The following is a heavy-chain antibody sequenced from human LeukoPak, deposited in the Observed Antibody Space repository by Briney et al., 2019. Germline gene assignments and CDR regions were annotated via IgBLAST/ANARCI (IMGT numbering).Heavy chain of an antibody. CDR1: GFTFNRFG. CDR3: ATSAHIEVGTPPPPDY. Sequence: GGSLRLSCATSGFTFNRFGMHWVRQAPGKGVEWVAVIWYDGSNKDYADSVKGRFTISRDNSKNTLYLQMRGLRAEDTAVYYCATSAHIEVGTPPPPDYWGQGTLVTVTS. V-gene: IGHV3-33*01. J-gene: IGHJ4*02. CDR2: IWYDGSNK. D-gene: IGHD2-21*02.